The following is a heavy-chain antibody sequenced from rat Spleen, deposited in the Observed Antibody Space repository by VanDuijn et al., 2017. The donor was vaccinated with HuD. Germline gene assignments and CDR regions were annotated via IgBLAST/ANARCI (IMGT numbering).Heavy chain of an antibody. V-gene: IGHV2-43*01. CDR3: AREYYSSPDY. CDR1: GFSLTSYH. Sequence: QVQLKESGPGLVQPSQTLSLTCTVSGFSLTSYHVIWVRQPPGKGLEWMGIIWTGGSTAYSSLLKSRLSINRDTSKRQVFLKRNSLQTEDTATYYGAREYYSSPDYWGQGVMVTVSS. D-gene: IGHD1-2*01. J-gene: IGHJ2*01. CDR2: IWTGGST.